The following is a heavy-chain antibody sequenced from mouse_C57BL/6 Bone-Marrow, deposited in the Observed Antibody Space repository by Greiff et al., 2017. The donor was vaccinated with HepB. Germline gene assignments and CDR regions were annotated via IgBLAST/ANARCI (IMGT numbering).Heavy chain of an antibody. J-gene: IGHJ2*01. Sequence: QVQLKQPGTELVKPGASVKLSCKASGYTFTSYWMHWVKQRPGQGLEWIGNINPSNGGTNYNEKFKSKATLTVDKSSSTAYMQLSSLTSEDSAVYYCAREGYDYDYFDYWGQGTTLTVSS. CDR2: INPSNGGT. D-gene: IGHD2-4*01. CDR3: AREGYDYDYFDY. CDR1: GYTFTSYW. V-gene: IGHV1-53*01.